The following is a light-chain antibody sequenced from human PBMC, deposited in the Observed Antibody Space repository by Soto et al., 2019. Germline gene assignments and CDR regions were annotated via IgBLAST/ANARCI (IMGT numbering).Light chain of an antibody. CDR3: QQRTNWPWT. CDR2: DSS. V-gene: IGKV3-11*01. Sequence: IVLTQSPATLSLSPGERATLSCRASQTVSSFLAWYQQKPGQAPRLLIYDSSNRAPGIPARFSVSGSGTDFTRTISILEPEDFAVYYCQQRTNWPWTFGQGTKVDIK. CDR1: QTVSSF. J-gene: IGKJ1*01.